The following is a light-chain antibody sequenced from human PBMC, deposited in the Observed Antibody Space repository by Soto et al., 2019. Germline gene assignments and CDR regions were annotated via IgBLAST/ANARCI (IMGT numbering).Light chain of an antibody. Sequence: DIQMTQSPSSLSASIGDRVTITCRASQRIRRYLKWYQQKPGKAPKILIYAVFNLQSGVPSRFSGSGAGTDVTLTISSLQPEDFATYYCKQSYSAPRKFGQGTKVEIK. CDR2: AVF. J-gene: IGKJ1*01. V-gene: IGKV1-39*01. CDR3: KQSYSAPRK. CDR1: QRIRRY.